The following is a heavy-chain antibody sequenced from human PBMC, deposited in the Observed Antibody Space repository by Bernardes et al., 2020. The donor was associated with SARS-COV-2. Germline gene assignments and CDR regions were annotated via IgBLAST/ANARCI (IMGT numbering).Heavy chain of an antibody. D-gene: IGHD3-3*01. CDR1: GGAFMGYS. V-gene: IGHV4-34*01. CDR2: INRSGNT. CDR3: ARGSLQFLFTQRYFFDH. Sequence: SETLSLTCAGYGGAFMGYSWTWIRQPPGKGLEWIGEINRSGNTNYNPSLKSRVTISVDTSKNQFSLRLYSVTGADTAVYYCARGSLQFLFTQRYFFDHWGQGTLVTVSS. J-gene: IGHJ4*02.